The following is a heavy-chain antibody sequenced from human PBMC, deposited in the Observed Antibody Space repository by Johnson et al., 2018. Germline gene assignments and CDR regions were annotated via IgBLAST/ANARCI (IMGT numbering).Heavy chain of an antibody. Sequence: VQLVESGGGLVEPGGSLRLSCEASGFTFIYSWMSWVRQAPGKGLEWVGRIKAKADGGTTDYAASVRGRFSISRDDSKDTLYLQMKSLNTEDTAVYYCTTVFWGWVAGFGYWGQGTLVTVSS. V-gene: IGHV3-15*01. CDR2: IKAKADGGTT. CDR3: TTVFWGWVAGFGY. J-gene: IGHJ4*02. D-gene: IGHD3-16*01. CDR1: GFTFIYSW.